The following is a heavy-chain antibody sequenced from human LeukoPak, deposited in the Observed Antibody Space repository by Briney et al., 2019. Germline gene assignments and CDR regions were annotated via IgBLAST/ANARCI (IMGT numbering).Heavy chain of an antibody. V-gene: IGHV3-30*18. CDR2: ISYDGSNK. Sequence: PGGSLRLSCAASGFTFSSYGMHWVRQAPGKGLVWVAVISYDGSNKYYADSVKGRFTISRDNSKNTLYVQMNSLRAEDTAVYYCAKVPKGGYFDYWGQGTLVTVSS. CDR1: GFTFSSYG. CDR3: AKVPKGGYFDY. J-gene: IGHJ4*02.